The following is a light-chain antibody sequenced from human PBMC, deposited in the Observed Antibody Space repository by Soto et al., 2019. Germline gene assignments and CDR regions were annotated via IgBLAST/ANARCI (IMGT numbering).Light chain of an antibody. Sequence: QSALTQPPSASGSPGQSVTISCTGTSSDVGGYNYVFWYQQHPGKAPKLMIYEVNKRPSGVPDRFSGSKSGNTASLTVSGLQAEDEADYYCSSYAGSSNHVVFGGGTQLTVL. CDR2: EVN. CDR3: SSYAGSSNHVV. V-gene: IGLV2-8*01. CDR1: SSDVGGYNY. J-gene: IGLJ2*01.